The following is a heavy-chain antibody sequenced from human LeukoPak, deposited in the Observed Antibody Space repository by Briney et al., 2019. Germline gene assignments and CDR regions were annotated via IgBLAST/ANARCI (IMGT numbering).Heavy chain of an antibody. J-gene: IGHJ4*02. V-gene: IGHV3-33*08. CDR1: GFTFSSYS. Sequence: GGSLRLSCAASGFTFSSYSMNWVRQAPGKGLEWVAVIWYDGSNKYYADSVKGRFTISRDNSKNTLYLQMNSLRAEDTAVYYCASGDNWNPYWGQGTLVTVSS. D-gene: IGHD1-20*01. CDR3: ASGDNWNPY. CDR2: IWYDGSNK.